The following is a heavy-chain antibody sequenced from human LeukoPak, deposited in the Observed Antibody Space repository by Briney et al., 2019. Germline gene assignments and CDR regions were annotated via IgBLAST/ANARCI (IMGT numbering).Heavy chain of an antibody. V-gene: IGHV1-8*01. CDR1: GYTFTSYD. J-gene: IGHJ5*02. CDR2: MNPNSGNT. Sequence: ASVKVSCKASGYTFTSYDINWVRQATGQGLEWKGWMNPNSGNTGYAQKFQGRVTMTRNTSISTAYMELSSLRSEDTAVHYCAREYYDFWSGYFEEGPNWFDPWGQGTLVTVSS. D-gene: IGHD3-3*01. CDR3: AREYYDFWSGYFEEGPNWFDP.